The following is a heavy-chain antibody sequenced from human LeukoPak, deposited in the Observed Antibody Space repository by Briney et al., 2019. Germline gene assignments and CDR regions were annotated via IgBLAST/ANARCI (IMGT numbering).Heavy chain of an antibody. CDR3: AREGVGGFDI. D-gene: IGHD3-16*01. V-gene: IGHV3-7*01. CDR2: IKQDGSKK. J-gene: IGHJ3*02. CDR1: GFTFSSYW. Sequence: GRSLRLSCAASGFTFSSYWMSWVRQAPGKGLEWVANIKQDGSKKEYVDSVKGRFTISRDNAKNSLYLQMNSLRAEDTAVCYCAREGVGGFDIWGQGTTVTVSS.